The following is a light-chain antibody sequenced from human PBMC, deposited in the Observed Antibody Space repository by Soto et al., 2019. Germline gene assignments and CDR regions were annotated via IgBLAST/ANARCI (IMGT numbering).Light chain of an antibody. Sequence: QSVLTQPPSVSGAPGQRVTISCTGSSSNIGAGYVVHWYQQLPGTAPKLLIYDNNKRPSGIPDRFSGSKSGTSATLGITGLQTGDEADYYCGTWDSSLSAWVFGTGTKVTVL. CDR1: SSNIGAGY. CDR2: DNN. J-gene: IGLJ1*01. V-gene: IGLV1-51*01. CDR3: GTWDSSLSAWV.